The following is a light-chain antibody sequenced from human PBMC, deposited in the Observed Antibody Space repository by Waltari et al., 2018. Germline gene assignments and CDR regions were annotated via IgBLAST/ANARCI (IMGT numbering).Light chain of an antibody. CDR3: QNYNSDLGVT. V-gene: IGKV1-5*03. J-gene: IGKJ5*01. CDR1: QSFSTW. CDR2: QAS. Sequence: DIQITQSPSTLSASVGDRVTITCRASQSFSTWLAGYQKNPGKVPTLLIYQASILEDGVPSRFRGSGSGPECTLTITSLQPDDFATYYCQNYNSDLGVTFGQGTRLEIK.